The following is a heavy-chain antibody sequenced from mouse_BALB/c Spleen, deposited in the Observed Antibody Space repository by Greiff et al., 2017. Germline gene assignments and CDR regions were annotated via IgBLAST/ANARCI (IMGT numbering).Heavy chain of an antibody. Sequence: DVHLVESGGGLVQPGGSLRLSCATSGFTFTDYYMSWVRQPPGKALEWLGFIRNKANGYTTEYSASVKGRFTISRDNSQSILYLQMNTLRAEDSATYYCARDYYGSSYSFAYWGQGTLVTVSA. J-gene: IGHJ3*01. CDR2: IRNKANGYTT. V-gene: IGHV7-3*02. CDR3: ARDYYGSSYSFAY. D-gene: IGHD1-1*01. CDR1: GFTFTDYY.